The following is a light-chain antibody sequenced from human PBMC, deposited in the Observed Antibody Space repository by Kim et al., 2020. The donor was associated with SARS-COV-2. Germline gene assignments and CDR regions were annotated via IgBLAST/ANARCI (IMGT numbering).Light chain of an antibody. CDR2: AAS. V-gene: IGKV1-9*01. Sequence: RSGSVGDRVTITCRASQDIKNYLAWYQQIPGRAPKLLIYAASTLQSGVPSRFSGSGSGTDFTLTISALQPEDFGDYHCQQFNSPYTFGQGTKVEI. J-gene: IGKJ2*01. CDR1: QDIKNY. CDR3: QQFNSPYT.